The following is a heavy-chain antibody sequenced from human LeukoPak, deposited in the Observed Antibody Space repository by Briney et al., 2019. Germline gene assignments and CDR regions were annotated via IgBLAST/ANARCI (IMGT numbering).Heavy chain of an antibody. D-gene: IGHD3-22*01. Sequence: PSETLSLTCTVSGGSISSYYWSWIRQPPGKGLEWIGYIYYSRSTNYNPSLKSRVTISVDTSKNQFSLKLSSVTAADTAVYYCAINYYDTGAFDIWGQGTMVTVSS. V-gene: IGHV4-59*01. CDR2: IYYSRST. CDR3: AINYYDTGAFDI. J-gene: IGHJ3*02. CDR1: GGSISSYY.